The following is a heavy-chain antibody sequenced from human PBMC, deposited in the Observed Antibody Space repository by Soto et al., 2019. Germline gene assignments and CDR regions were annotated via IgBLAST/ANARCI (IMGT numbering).Heavy chain of an antibody. CDR1: GGSITSSNW. V-gene: IGHV4-4*02. D-gene: IGHD6-6*01. CDR2: IYHSGRT. Sequence: PSETLSLTCAVSGGSITSSNWWCWVRQPPGKGLEWIGEIYHSGRTNYNPSLKSRVTMSVDKSSNQFSLKLSSVTAADTAVYYCANYVSSSGYFDYWGQGTLVT. J-gene: IGHJ4*02. CDR3: ANYVSSSGYFDY.